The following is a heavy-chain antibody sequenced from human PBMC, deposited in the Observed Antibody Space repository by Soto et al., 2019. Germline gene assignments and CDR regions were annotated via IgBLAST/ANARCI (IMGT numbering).Heavy chain of an antibody. J-gene: IGHJ5*02. D-gene: IGHD6-19*01. Sequence: SVKVSCKASGGTFSSYAISWVRQAPGQGLEWMGGIIPIFGTANYAQKFQGRVTITADESTSTAYMELSSLRSEDTAVYYCATGNGIAVEEGWFDTWGQGTLVTVSS. CDR2: IIPIFGTA. CDR1: GGTFSSYA. V-gene: IGHV1-69*13. CDR3: ATGNGIAVEEGWFDT.